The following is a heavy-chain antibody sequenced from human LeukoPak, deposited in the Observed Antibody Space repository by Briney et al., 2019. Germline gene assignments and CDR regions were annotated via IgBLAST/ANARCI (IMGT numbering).Heavy chain of an antibody. J-gene: IGHJ4*02. D-gene: IGHD5-24*01. Sequence: SETLSLTCTVSGGSISSGGYSWSWIRQHPGKGLEWIGYVYSSGTTSYNPSLKSRVTMSVATSENQFSLNLNSVTAADTAVHYCARGNGYSCDYWGQGTLVTVSS. CDR2: VYSSGTT. V-gene: IGHV4-31*03. CDR1: GGSISSGGYS. CDR3: ARGNGYSCDY.